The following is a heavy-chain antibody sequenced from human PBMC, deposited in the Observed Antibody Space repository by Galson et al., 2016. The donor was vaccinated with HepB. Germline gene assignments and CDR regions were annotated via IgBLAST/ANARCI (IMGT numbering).Heavy chain of an antibody. J-gene: IGHJ4*02. V-gene: IGHV3-48*02. Sequence: SLRLSCAASGFSISDYSMNWVRQAPGKGLEWIAYITYSSSIKYYPQSVKGRFIISRDNARNALYLQMNSLRDEDTAVYYCARGGWGEYSDYEQTNYWGQGTLVTVSS. CDR2: ITYSSSIK. CDR1: GFSISDYS. CDR3: ARGGWGEYSDYEQTNY. D-gene: IGHD5-12*01.